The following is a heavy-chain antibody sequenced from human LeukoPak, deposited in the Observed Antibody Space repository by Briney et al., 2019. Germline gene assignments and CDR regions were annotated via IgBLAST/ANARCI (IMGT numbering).Heavy chain of an antibody. D-gene: IGHD3-22*01. CDR3: AKDILSRRDSSGYPLDY. CDR2: ISGSGGST. J-gene: IGHJ4*02. CDR1: GFTFSSYA. Sequence: GGSMRLSCAASGFTFSSYAMSWVRQAPGKGLEWVSAISGSGGSTYYADSVKGRFTISRDNSKNTLYLQMNSLIAEDTAVYYCAKDILSRRDSSGYPLDYWGQGTLVTVSS. V-gene: IGHV3-23*01.